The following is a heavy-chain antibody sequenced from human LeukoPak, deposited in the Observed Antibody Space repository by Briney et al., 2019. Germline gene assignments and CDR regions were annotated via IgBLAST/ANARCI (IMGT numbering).Heavy chain of an antibody. CDR3: ARDRYYYDSSEFDY. Sequence: GGSLRLSCAASGFTFSSYAMHWVRQAPGKGLEYVSAISSNGGSTYYANSVKGRFTISRDNSKNTLYLQMGSLRAEDMAVYYCARDRYYYDSSEFDYWGQGTLVTVSA. CDR1: GFTFSSYA. CDR2: ISSNGGST. J-gene: IGHJ4*02. V-gene: IGHV3-64*01. D-gene: IGHD3-22*01.